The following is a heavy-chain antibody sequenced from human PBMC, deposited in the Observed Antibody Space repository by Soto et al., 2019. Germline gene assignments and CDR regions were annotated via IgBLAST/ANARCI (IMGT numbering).Heavy chain of an antibody. CDR1: GFTFSDYW. J-gene: IGHJ5*02. CDR3: AGGTGWFIHA. V-gene: IGHV3-7*02. D-gene: IGHD6-19*01. Sequence: EVHLLESGGGLVQPGGSLRLSCAASGFTFSDYWMNWVRQAPGKGLEWVANIKQDGSTKNYLDSVKDRFTISRDNAKSLLHLQLNSLRDDETAVYYCAGGTGWFIHAWCQGALVTVSS. CDR2: IKQDGSTK.